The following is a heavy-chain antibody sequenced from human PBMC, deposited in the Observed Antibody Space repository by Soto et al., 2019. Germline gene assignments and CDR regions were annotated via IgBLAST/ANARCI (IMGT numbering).Heavy chain of an antibody. CDR2: IIPIFGTA. D-gene: IGHD3-10*01. CDR1: GGTFSSYA. CDR3: AKDPSLLGSGSYYYYYGMDV. V-gene: IGHV1-69*13. J-gene: IGHJ6*02. Sequence: SVKVSCKASGGTFSSYAISWVRQAPGQGLEWMGGIIPIFGTANYAQKFQGRVTITADESTSTAYMELSSLRSEDTAVYYCAKDPSLLGSGSYYYYYGMDVWGQGTTVTVSS.